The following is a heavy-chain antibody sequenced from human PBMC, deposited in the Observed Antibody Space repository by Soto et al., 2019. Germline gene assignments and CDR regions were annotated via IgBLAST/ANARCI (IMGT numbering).Heavy chain of an antibody. Sequence: GSLRLSCAASGFTFSSYWMSWVRQAPGKGLEWVANIKQDGSEKYYVDSVKGRFTISRDNAKNTLFLEMNSLRAEDTAVYYCAREGLRSEMATTPFDYWGQGILVTVSS. CDR3: AREGLRSEMATTPFDY. D-gene: IGHD5-12*01. J-gene: IGHJ4*02. CDR2: IKQDGSEK. CDR1: GFTFSSYW. V-gene: IGHV3-7*01.